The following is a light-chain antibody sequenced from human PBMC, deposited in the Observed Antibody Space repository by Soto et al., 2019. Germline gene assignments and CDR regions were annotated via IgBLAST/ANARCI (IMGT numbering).Light chain of an antibody. CDR1: QSVGTR. J-gene: IGKJ5*01. CDR2: GAS. Sequence: EILLTQSPDTLALSPGERATRSCRAAQSVGTRLAWYQHKTGQAPRLLLSGASSRATGIPDRFTGSGSETSFTLTISRLEPEDFALYYCQHYQSGHPITFGQGTRLEIK. CDR3: QHYQSGHPIT. V-gene: IGKV3-20*01.